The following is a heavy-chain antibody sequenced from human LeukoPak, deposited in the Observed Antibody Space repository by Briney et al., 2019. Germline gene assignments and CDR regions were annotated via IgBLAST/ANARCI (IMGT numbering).Heavy chain of an antibody. CDR3: ASVGALEAFGY. CDR1: GGSISSYY. CDR2: IYYSGST. Sequence: SETLSLTCTVSGGSISSYYWSWIRQPPGKGLEGIGYIYYSGSTNYNPSLKSRVTISVDTSKNQFSLKLSSVTAADTAVYYCASVGALEAFGYWGQGTLVPVSS. D-gene: IGHD1-26*01. V-gene: IGHV4-59*01. J-gene: IGHJ4*02.